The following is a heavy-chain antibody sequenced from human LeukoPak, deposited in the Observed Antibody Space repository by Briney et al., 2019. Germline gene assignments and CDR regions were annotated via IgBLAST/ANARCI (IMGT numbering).Heavy chain of an antibody. CDR3: ARDQYYYDSSAPPLY. D-gene: IGHD3-22*01. Sequence: GGSLRLSCAASGFTFSDYYMSWMRQAPGKGLEWVSYISSSGKTIYYADSVKGRFTISRDNAKNSLYLQMNSLRAEDTAVYYCARDQYYYDSSAPPLYWGQGTLVTVSS. V-gene: IGHV3-11*01. CDR2: ISSSGKTI. J-gene: IGHJ4*02. CDR1: GFTFSDYY.